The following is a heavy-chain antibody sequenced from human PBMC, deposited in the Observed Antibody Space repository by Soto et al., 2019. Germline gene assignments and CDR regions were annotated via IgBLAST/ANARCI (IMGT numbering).Heavy chain of an antibody. J-gene: IGHJ4*02. CDR3: ARSTSVWFGEFPFDY. CDR1: GYTFTSYY. CDR2: INPSGGST. V-gene: IGHV1-46*03. D-gene: IGHD3-10*01. Sequence: ASVKVSCKASGYTFTSYYMHWVRQAPGQGLEWMGIINPSGGSTSYAQKFQGRVTMTRDTSTSTVYMELSSLRSEDTAVYYCARSTSVWFGEFPFDYWGQGTRVTVSS.